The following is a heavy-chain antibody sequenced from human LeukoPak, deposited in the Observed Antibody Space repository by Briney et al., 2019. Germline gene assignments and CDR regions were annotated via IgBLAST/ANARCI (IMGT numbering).Heavy chain of an antibody. D-gene: IGHD2-15*01. J-gene: IGHJ4*02. CDR3: ARDLATDTHGPFDY. V-gene: IGHV3-30-3*01. CDR2: ISYDGSNK. Sequence: GGSLRLSCAASGFTFSSYAMHWARRAPGKGLEWVAVISYDGSNKYYADSVKGRFTISRDNSKNTLYLQMNSLRAEDTAVYYCARDLATDTHGPFDYWGQGTLVTVSS. CDR1: GFTFSSYA.